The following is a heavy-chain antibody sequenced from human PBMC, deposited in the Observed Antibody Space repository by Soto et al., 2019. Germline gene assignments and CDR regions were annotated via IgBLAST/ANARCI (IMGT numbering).Heavy chain of an antibody. J-gene: IGHJ6*02. Sequence: PGGSLRLSCASSGFPLSSYSMNWVRHAPGKGLEWVSSISSSSSYIYYADSVKGRFTISRDNAKNSLYLQMNSLRAEDTAVYYCAREGSSWDPPAEYMDVWGQGTTVTVSS. CDR3: AREGSSWDPPAEYMDV. CDR2: ISSSSSYI. V-gene: IGHV3-21*01. D-gene: IGHD6-13*01. CDR1: GFPLSSYS.